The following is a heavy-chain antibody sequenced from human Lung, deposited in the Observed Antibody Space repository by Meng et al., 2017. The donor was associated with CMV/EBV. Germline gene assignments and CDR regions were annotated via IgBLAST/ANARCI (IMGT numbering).Heavy chain of an antibody. D-gene: IGHD6-6*01. CDR3: ARALREYSSSSSDS. Sequence: SSXXVSXKASGDMFSTYAITWVRQAPGQGLEWMGELIPILNAPNYAQKFQGRVRITADKPTTTASMELSSLRSDDTAVYYCARALREYSSSSSDSWGQGTXVTVSS. CDR1: GDMFSTYA. J-gene: IGHJ4*02. CDR2: LIPILNAP. V-gene: IGHV1-69*10.